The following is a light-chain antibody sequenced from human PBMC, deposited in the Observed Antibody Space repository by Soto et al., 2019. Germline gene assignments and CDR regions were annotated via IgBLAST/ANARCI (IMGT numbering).Light chain of an antibody. CDR1: STDVGSYNR. CDR2: EVS. CDR3: SSYTSSNSVV. V-gene: IGLV2-18*02. J-gene: IGLJ2*01. Sequence: QSALTQPPSVSGSPGQLVTISCTGTSTDVGSYNRVSWYQQPPGTAPKLMIYEVSYRPSGVPDRFSGSKSGNTASLTISGLQAEDEADYYCSSYTSSNSVVFGGGTKLTVL.